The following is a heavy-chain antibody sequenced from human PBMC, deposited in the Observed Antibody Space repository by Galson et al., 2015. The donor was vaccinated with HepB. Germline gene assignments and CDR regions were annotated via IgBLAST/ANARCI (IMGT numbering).Heavy chain of an antibody. CDR1: GFTFSDYY. J-gene: IGHJ4*02. V-gene: IGHV3-11*06. CDR2: ISSSSSYT. Sequence: SLRLSCAASGFTFSDYYMSWIRQAPGKGLEWVSYISSSSSYTNYADSVKGRFTISRDNAKNSLYLQMNSLRAEDTAVYYCAREQGGGLVLPHWGQGTLVTVSS. CDR3: AREQGGGLVLPH. D-gene: IGHD3/OR15-3a*01.